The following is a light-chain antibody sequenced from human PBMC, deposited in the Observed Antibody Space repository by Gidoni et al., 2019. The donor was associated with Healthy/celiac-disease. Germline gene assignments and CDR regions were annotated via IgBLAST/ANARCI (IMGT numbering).Light chain of an antibody. CDR3: QQYDNLPMYT. CDR2: DAS. CDR1: QDISNY. J-gene: IGKJ2*01. Sequence: DIQMPQSPSSLSASVGDRVTITCQASQDISNYLNWYQQKPGKAPKLLIYDASNLETGVPSRFSGSVSGTDFTFTISSLQPEDIATYYCQQYDNLPMYTFGQGTKLEIK. V-gene: IGKV1-33*01.